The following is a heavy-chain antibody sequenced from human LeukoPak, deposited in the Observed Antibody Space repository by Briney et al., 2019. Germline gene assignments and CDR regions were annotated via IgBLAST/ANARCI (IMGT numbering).Heavy chain of an antibody. CDR1: GFTFSSYA. D-gene: IGHD1-26*01. J-gene: IGHJ4*02. CDR3: AKGSGVGAIRSGFDY. CDR2: VSGSGGST. V-gene: IGHV3-23*01. Sequence: GGSLRLSCAASGFTFSSYAMSWVRQAPGKGLEWVSAVSGSGGSTYYADSVKGRFTISRDNSKNTLYLQMNSLRAEDTAVYYCAKGSGVGAIRSGFDYWGQGTLVTVSS.